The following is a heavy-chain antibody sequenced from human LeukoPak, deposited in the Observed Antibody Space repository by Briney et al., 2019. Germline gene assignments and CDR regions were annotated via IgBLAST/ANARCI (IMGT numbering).Heavy chain of an antibody. CDR2: ISSSSSYI. D-gene: IGHD3-22*01. CDR3: ARDDYFDHYFDY. V-gene: IGHV3-21*06. Sequence: PGGPLRLSCAASGFTFTSYTMNWVRQAPGKGLEWVSSISSSSSYIYYADSMKGRFTISRDNAKNTLYLQMISLRAEDTAVYYCARDDYFDHYFDYWGQGTLVTVSS. J-gene: IGHJ4*02. CDR1: GFTFTSYT.